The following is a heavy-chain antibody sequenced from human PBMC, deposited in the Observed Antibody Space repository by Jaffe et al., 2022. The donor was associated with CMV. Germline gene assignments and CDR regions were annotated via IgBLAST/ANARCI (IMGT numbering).Heavy chain of an antibody. V-gene: IGHV4-4*02. J-gene: IGHJ4*02. CDR1: GGSISSSNW. CDR2: IYHSGST. Sequence: QVQLQESGPGLVKPSGTLSLTCAVSGGSISSSNWWSWVRQPPGKGLEWIGEIYHSGSTNYNPSLKSRVTISVDKSKNQFSLKLSSVTAADTAVYYCARQYYDFWSGYSKYFDYWGQGTLVTVSS. D-gene: IGHD3-3*01. CDR3: ARQYYDFWSGYSKYFDY.